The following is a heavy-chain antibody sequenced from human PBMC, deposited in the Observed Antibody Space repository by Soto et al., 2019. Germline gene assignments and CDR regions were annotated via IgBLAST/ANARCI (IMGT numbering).Heavy chain of an antibody. CDR2: IYYSGST. J-gene: IGHJ4*02. CDR3: ARGTHYYDSSGYRYYFVY. V-gene: IGHV4-59*01. Sequence: SETLYLTCTVSGGSISSNYWSWIRQPPGKGLEWIGYIYYSGSTNYNPSLKSRVTISVDTSKNQFSLKLSSVTAADTAVYYCARGTHYYDSSGYRYYFVYWGQGILVTVSS. D-gene: IGHD3-22*01. CDR1: GGSISSNY.